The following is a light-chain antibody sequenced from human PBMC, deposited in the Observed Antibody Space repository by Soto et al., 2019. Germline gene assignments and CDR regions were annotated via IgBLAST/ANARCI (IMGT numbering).Light chain of an antibody. V-gene: IGKV3-20*01. J-gene: IGKJ1*01. CDR2: GAS. CDR3: QQYGRWWT. Sequence: EIVLTQSPGTLSLSPGERATLSCRASQSFSSSYLAWYQQKPGQAPRLLIYGASSRATGIPNRFSGSGSGTDFTLTISRLEPEDFAVYYCQQYGRWWTFGQGTKVEIK. CDR1: QSFSSSY.